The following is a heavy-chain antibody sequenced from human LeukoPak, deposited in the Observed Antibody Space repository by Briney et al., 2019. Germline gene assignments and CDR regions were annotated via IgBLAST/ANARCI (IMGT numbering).Heavy chain of an antibody. J-gene: IGHJ4*02. D-gene: IGHD2-21*02. V-gene: IGHV1-69*04. Sequence: SVKVSCKASGDTFSSYAISWVRQAPGQGLEWMGRIIPILGIANYAQKFQGRVTITADKSTSTAYMELSSLRSEDTAVYYCARGDGFLDYWGQGTLVTVSS. CDR2: IIPILGIA. CDR3: ARGDGFLDY. CDR1: GDTFSSYA.